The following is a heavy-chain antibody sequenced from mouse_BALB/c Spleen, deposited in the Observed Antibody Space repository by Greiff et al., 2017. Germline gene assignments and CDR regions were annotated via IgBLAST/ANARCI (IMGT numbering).Heavy chain of an antibody. J-gene: IGHJ4*01. CDR3: VSLITTATYYYAMDY. Sequence: EVQLVESGGGLVQPKGSLKLSCAASGFTFNTYAMNWVRQAPGKGLEWVARIRSKSNNYATYYADSVIDRFTISRDDSQSMLYLQMNNLKTEDTAMYYCVSLITTATYYYAMDYWGQGTSVTVSS. CDR1: GFTFNTYA. CDR2: IRSKSNNYAT. V-gene: IGHV10-1*02. D-gene: IGHD1-2*01.